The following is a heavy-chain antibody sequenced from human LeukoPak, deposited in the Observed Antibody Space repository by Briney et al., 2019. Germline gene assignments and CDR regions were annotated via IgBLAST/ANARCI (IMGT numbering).Heavy chain of an antibody. D-gene: IGHD3-22*01. J-gene: IGHJ3*02. CDR1: GFTLSGYW. CDR2: INSDGSGT. V-gene: IGHV3-74*01. CDR3: ARGGFYYDSSGYYAFDI. Sequence: GGSLRLSCAASGFTLSGYWMHWVRQAPGKGLVWVSRINSDGSGTNYAASVKGRFTISRDNAKNTLYLQMNSLRAEDTAVYYCARGGFYYDSSGYYAFDIWGQGTMVTVSS.